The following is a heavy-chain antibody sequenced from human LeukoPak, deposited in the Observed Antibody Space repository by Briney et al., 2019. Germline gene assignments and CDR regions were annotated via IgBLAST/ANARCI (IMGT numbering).Heavy chain of an antibody. CDR3: ARAGKGRVPAATYYYSGMDV. CDR1: GGSFSGYY. D-gene: IGHD2-2*01. CDR2: INHSGST. V-gene: IGHV4-34*01. Sequence: SETLSLTCAVYGGSFSGYYWSWIRQPPGKGLEWIGEINHSGSTNYNPSLKSRVTISVDTSKNQFSLKLSSVTAADTAVYYCARAGKGRVPAATYYYSGMDVWGQGTTATVSS. J-gene: IGHJ6*02.